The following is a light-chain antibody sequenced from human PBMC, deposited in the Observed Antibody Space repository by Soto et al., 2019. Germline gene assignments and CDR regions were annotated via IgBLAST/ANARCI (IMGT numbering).Light chain of an antibody. J-gene: IGLJ1*01. Sequence: QSVLTQPRSVSGSPGQSVTISCTGTSSDIGGYTYVSWYQQHPGKAPKVIIYDVSERPSGVPDCFSGSKSGNTASLTISGLQPEDEADYYCCSFAGPQSFEVFGEGTKVTVL. V-gene: IGLV2-11*01. CDR2: DVS. CDR1: SSDIGGYTY. CDR3: CSFAGPQSFEV.